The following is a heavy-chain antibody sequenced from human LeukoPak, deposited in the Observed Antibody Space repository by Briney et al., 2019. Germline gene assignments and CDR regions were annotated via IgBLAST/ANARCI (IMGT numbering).Heavy chain of an antibody. Sequence: GASVKVSCTVSGYPLTELSMHWVRQAPGKGLEWMGGFDPEDGETIYAQKFQGRVTMTEDTSTDTAYMELSSLRSEDTAVYYCATDLGLHSGNRFDYWGQGTLVTVSS. J-gene: IGHJ4*02. CDR3: ATDLGLHSGNRFDY. V-gene: IGHV1-24*01. CDR1: GYPLTELS. CDR2: FDPEDGET. D-gene: IGHD5-24*01.